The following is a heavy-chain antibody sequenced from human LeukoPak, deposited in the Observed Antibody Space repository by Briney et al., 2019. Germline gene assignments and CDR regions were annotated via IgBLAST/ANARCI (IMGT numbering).Heavy chain of an antibody. D-gene: IGHD3-22*01. Sequence: SETLSLTCTVSGGSISSGSYYWSWIRQPAGKGLEWIGRIYSTGSTNYNPSLKSRVTISVDTSKNQFSLKLSSVTAADTAVYYCARLYYDSSGYYSYYYYYMDVWGKGTTVTISS. CDR3: ARLYYDSSGYYSYYYYYMDV. CDR1: GGSISSGSYY. V-gene: IGHV4-61*02. J-gene: IGHJ6*03. CDR2: IYSTGST.